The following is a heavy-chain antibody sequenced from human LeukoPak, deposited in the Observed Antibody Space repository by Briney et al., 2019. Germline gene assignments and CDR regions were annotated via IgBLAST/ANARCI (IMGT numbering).Heavy chain of an antibody. CDR2: ISSSSSYI. CDR1: GFTFSSYA. Sequence: GGSLRLSCAASGFTFSSYAMSWVRQAPGKGLEWVSSISSSSSYIYYAGSVKGRFTISRDNAKNSLYLQMNSLRAEDTAVYYCARSGSGYYYYMDVWGKGTTVTVSS. V-gene: IGHV3-21*01. J-gene: IGHJ6*03. CDR3: ARSGSGYYYYMDV. D-gene: IGHD3-10*01.